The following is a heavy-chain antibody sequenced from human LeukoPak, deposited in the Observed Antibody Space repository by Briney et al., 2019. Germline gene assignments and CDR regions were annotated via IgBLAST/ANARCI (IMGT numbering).Heavy chain of an antibody. J-gene: IGHJ4*02. V-gene: IGHV3-48*04. Sequence: GALRLSCAASGFTFSSYSIDWVRQAPGKGLEWLSYISSSSSTIYYADSVKGRFTISRDNAKNSVYLQMNSLRAEDTAVYYCARVWSSGYTKDYWGQGTLVTVSS. CDR1: GFTFSSYS. CDR2: ISSSSSTI. D-gene: IGHD3-22*01. CDR3: ARVWSSGYTKDY.